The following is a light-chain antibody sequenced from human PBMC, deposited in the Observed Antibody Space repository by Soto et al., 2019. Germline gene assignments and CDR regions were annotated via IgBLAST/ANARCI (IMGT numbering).Light chain of an antibody. Sequence: QAVVTQPPSVSGAPGQRVTIPCTGNSSNLGAGYDVHWYQQLPGTAPKLVIYGNRNRPSGVPERFSGSKSGTSASLAITGLQAEDEGDYYRQAYDYSLTASVFGGGTKLTVL. J-gene: IGLJ3*02. CDR2: GNR. CDR3: QAYDYSLTASV. V-gene: IGLV1-40*01. CDR1: SSNLGAGYD.